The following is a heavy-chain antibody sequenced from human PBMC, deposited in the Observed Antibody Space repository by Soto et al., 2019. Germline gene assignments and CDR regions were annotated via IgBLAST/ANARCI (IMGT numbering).Heavy chain of an antibody. CDR1: GFSVRSSQ. Sequence: GESLKISCATSGFSVRSSQMSWVRQAPGKGLEWVSLIFIDGTTHYGVSVKGRFTTSRDSARNTLYLQMNGLRVDDPAVYYCARVGPYDSGSYMFGSDRFEPWGQGTQVTHSS. V-gene: IGHV3-53*01. CDR2: IFIDGTT. CDR3: ARVGPYDSGSYMFGSDRFEP. D-gene: IGHD3-10*01. J-gene: IGHJ5*02.